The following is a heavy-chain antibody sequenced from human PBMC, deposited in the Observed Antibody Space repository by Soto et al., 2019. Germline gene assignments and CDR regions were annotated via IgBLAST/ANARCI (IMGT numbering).Heavy chain of an antibody. V-gene: IGHV3-23*01. J-gene: IGHJ6*02. CDR2: ISGSGGST. CDR1: GFTFCSYA. CDR3: AKDRSITARPNYYYGMDV. Sequence: PGGSLRLSCAASGFTFCSYAMSWVRQAPGKGLEWVSAISGSGGSTYYADSVKGRFTISRDNSKNTLYLQMNSLRAEDTAVYYCAKDRSITARPNYYYGMDVWGQGTTVTVSS. D-gene: IGHD6-6*01.